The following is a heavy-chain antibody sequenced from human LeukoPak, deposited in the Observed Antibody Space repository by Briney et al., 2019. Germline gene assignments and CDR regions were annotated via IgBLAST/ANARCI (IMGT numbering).Heavy chain of an antibody. V-gene: IGHV3-30-3*01. CDR1: GFTFSSYA. J-gene: IGHJ4*02. Sequence: GRPLRLSCAASGFTFSSYAMHWVRQAPGKGLEWVAVISYDGSNKYYADSVKGRFTISRDNCKNTLYLQINSLRAADTAVDYCARDRPTYDILTGSAFDYWGQGPLVTVSS. CDR2: ISYDGSNK. D-gene: IGHD3-9*01. CDR3: ARDRPTYDILTGSAFDY.